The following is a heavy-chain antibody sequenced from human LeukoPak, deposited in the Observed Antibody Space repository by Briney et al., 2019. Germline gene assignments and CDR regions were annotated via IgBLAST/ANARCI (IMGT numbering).Heavy chain of an antibody. D-gene: IGHD3-22*01. Sequence: GGSLRLSCAASGFTFSSYGMHWVRQAPGKGLEWVAVIWYDGSNKYYADSVKGRFTISRDNSKNTLYLQMNSLRAEDTAVYYCAKGGYYYDSSGLDYGGQGTLVTVSA. V-gene: IGHV3-33*06. J-gene: IGHJ4*02. CDR3: AKGGYYYDSSGLDY. CDR2: IWYDGSNK. CDR1: GFTFSSYG.